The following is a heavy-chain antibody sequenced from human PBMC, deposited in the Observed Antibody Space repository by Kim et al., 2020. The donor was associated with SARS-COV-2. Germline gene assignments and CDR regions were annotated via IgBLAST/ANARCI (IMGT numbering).Heavy chain of an antibody. V-gene: IGHV1-2*02. D-gene: IGHD3-22*01. J-gene: IGHJ4*02. CDR1: GYTFTGYY. CDR3: VRVRVKSTYYYDSSGLALDY. CDR2: INPNSGGT. Sequence: ASVKVSCKASGYTFTGYYMHWVRQAPGQGLEWMGWINPNSGGTNYAQKFQGRVTMTRDTSISTAYMELSRLRSDDTAVYYCVRVRVKSTYYYDSSGLALDYWGQGTLVTVSS.